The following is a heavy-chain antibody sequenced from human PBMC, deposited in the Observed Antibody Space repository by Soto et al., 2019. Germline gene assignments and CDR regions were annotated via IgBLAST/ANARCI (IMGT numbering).Heavy chain of an antibody. D-gene: IGHD1-1*01. CDR2: IVSDGSAK. J-gene: IGHJ3*02. CDR1: GFTFSTYS. Sequence: QPGGSLRLSCAVSGFTFSTYSFHWVRQPPGKGLEWVAVIVSDGSAKYHAYSVEGRFTISRDNSKDTLYLQMNSLRAEDTAVYYCARDDAFGNENGFDIWGQGTMVTVSS. V-gene: IGHV3-33*01. CDR3: ARDDAFGNENGFDI.